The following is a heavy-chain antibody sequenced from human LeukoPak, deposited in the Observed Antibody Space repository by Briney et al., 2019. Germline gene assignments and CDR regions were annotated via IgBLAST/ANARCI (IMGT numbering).Heavy chain of an antibody. CDR3: ARDLKRGYSSGRYSWGTGSSNDY. CDR2: ISAYNGNT. J-gene: IGHJ4*02. V-gene: IGHV1-18*01. Sequence: GASVKVSCKASGYTFISYGISWVRQAPGQGLEWMGWISAYNGNTYYAQNLQGRVTMTTDTSTSTAYMELRSLRSDDTAVYYCARDLKRGYSSGRYSWGTGSSNDYWGQGTLVTVSS. CDR1: GYTFISYG. D-gene: IGHD6-19*01.